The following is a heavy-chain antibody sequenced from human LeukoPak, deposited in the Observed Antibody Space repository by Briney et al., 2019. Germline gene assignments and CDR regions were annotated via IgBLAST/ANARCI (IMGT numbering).Heavy chain of an antibody. CDR2: IYSGGNT. J-gene: IGHJ4*02. D-gene: IGHD3-16*01. CDR3: ARQLGDSGDY. Sequence: GGSLRLSCAASGFTVSSNYMSWVRQAPGKGLEWVSIIYSGGNTYFADSVKGRFTISRDNSKNTLYLQMNSLRAEDTAVYYCARQLGDSGDYWGQGTLVTVSS. V-gene: IGHV3-53*01. CDR1: GFTVSSNY.